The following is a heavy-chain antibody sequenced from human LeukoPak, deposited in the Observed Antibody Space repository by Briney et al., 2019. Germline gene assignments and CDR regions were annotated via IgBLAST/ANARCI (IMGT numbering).Heavy chain of an antibody. J-gene: IGHJ4*02. CDR1: GFTFSDNA. V-gene: IGHV3-30*02. Sequence: PGGSLRLSCAASGFTFSDNAMHWVRQAPGKGLEWVAFIQYAGVDVYYADSVKGRFTISRDNSKNTLYLQMNSLRAEDTAVYYCAKDLAQGYSYGYPSDYWGQGTLVTVSS. D-gene: IGHD5-18*01. CDR2: IQYAGVDV. CDR3: AKDLAQGYSYGYPSDY.